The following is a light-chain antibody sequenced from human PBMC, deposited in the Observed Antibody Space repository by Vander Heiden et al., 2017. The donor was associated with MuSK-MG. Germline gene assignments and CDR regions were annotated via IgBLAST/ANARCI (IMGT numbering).Light chain of an antibody. CDR2: EVY. Sequence: QSALTQPASVSGSPGQSITISCTGTSSDVGAHNYVFWYQQHPGKSPKLMIYEVYYRPSEVSSRFSGSKSGNTASLIISGLQAEDEADYYCSAYTNIKTWVFGGGTRLTVL. V-gene: IGLV2-14*03. J-gene: IGLJ3*02. CDR3: SAYTNIKTWV. CDR1: SSDVGAHNY.